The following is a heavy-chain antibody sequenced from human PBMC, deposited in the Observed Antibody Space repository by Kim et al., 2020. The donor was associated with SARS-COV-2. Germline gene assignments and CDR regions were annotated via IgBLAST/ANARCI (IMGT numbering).Heavy chain of an antibody. Sequence: GGSLRLSCAASGFTFGDYAMHWVRQAPGKGLEWVSGISWNSGSIGYADSVKGRFTISRDNAKNSLYLRMNSLRAEDTALYYCAKAYIVVVPAATDSAFDIWGQGTMVTVSS. CDR3: AKAYIVVVPAATDSAFDI. J-gene: IGHJ3*02. CDR2: ISWNSGSI. D-gene: IGHD2-2*01. CDR1: GFTFGDYA. V-gene: IGHV3-9*01.